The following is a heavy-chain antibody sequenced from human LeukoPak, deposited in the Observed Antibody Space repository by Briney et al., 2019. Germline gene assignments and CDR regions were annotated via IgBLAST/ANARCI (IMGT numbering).Heavy chain of an antibody. J-gene: IGHJ4*02. D-gene: IGHD3-9*01. V-gene: IGHV4-59*01. CDR2: ISRSGST. Sequence: SETLSLTCIVSGRSISSYYWSWIRQPPGKGLEWIGYISRSGSTNYNPSLKSRVTISVDTSKNQFSLKLSSVTAADTAVYFCAKSGNPYDFLTSWGQGTLVTVSS. CDR3: AKSGNPYDFLTS. CDR1: GRSISSYY.